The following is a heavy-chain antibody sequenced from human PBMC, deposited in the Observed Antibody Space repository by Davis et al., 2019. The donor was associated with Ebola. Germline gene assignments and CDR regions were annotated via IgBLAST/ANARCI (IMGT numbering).Heavy chain of an antibody. CDR3: ARSKDFWSGYLYYFDY. CDR1: GGSISSYY. D-gene: IGHD3-3*01. V-gene: IGHV4-4*07. Sequence: PSETLSLTCTVSGGSISSYYWSWIRQPAGKGLEWIGRIYTSGSTNYNPSLKSRVTMSVDTSKNQFSLKLSSVTAADTAVYYCARSKDFWSGYLYYFDYWGQGTLVTVSS. CDR2: IYTSGST. J-gene: IGHJ4*02.